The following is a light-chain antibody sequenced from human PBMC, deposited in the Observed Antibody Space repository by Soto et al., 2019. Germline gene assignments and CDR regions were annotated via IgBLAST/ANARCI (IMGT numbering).Light chain of an antibody. Sequence: ERVMTQSPATLSVFPGEGATLSCRASEAVSTNLAWYRHKPGQAPRLLIYAASTRSTGVPARFSGSGSGTEFTLTISNLQSEDVATYYCQQYENWPWTFGQGTKVDIK. CDR2: AAS. V-gene: IGKV3-15*01. CDR1: EAVSTN. J-gene: IGKJ1*01. CDR3: QQYENWPWT.